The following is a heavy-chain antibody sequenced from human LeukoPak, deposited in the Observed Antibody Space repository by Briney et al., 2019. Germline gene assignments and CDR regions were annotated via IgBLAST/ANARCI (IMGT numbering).Heavy chain of an antibody. Sequence: SETLSLTCAVYGGSFSGYYWSWIRQPPGKGLEWIGEINHSGSTNYNPSLKSRVTISVDTPKKKFSLKVSSVTAADTAVYYCARQRRYGSDYWGQGTLVTVSS. V-gene: IGHV4-34*01. D-gene: IGHD3-10*01. CDR3: ARQRRYGSDY. CDR2: INHSGST. CDR1: GGSFSGYY. J-gene: IGHJ4*02.